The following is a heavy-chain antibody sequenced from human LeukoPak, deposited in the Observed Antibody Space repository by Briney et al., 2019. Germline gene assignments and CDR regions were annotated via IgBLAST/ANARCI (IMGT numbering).Heavy chain of an antibody. J-gene: IGHJ5*02. V-gene: IGHV3-30*03. CDR3: ARDGTLTAGPFDP. D-gene: IGHD1-14*01. Sequence: GGSLRLSCAASGFTFSTYGMHWVRQAPGKGLEWVAVISYDGSNKYYADSVKGRFTISRDNSKNTLYLQMNSLRAEDTAVYYCARDGTLTAGPFDPWGRGTLVTVSS. CDR1: GFTFSTYG. CDR2: ISYDGSNK.